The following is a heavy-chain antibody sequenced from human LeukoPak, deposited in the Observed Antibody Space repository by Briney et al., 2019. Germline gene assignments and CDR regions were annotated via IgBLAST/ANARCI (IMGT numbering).Heavy chain of an antibody. CDR2: INQDGSEK. V-gene: IGHV3-7*05. CDR1: GFTFSNYW. D-gene: IGHD5-24*01. CDR3: AIASDPWLQLN. Sequence: PGGSLRLSCAASGFTFSNYWMIWVRQAPGKGLEWVGNINQDGSEKRYADSVRGGFSISRDNAQTALYLQMNSLRAEDTAMYYCAIASDPWLQLNWGQGTLVTVSS. J-gene: IGHJ4*02.